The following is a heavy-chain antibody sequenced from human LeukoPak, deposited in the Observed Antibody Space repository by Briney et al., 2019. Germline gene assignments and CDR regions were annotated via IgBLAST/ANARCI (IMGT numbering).Heavy chain of an antibody. Sequence: ASVKVSCKASGYTFTGYYMHWVRQAPGQGLEWMGWINPNSGGTNYAQKFQGRVTMTRDTSISTAYMELSRLRSDDTAVYYCARAPRRKSIAARPYYYYMDVWGKGTTVTVSS. J-gene: IGHJ6*03. CDR1: GYTFTGYY. D-gene: IGHD6-6*01. CDR2: INPNSGGT. CDR3: ARAPRRKSIAARPYYYYMDV. V-gene: IGHV1-2*02.